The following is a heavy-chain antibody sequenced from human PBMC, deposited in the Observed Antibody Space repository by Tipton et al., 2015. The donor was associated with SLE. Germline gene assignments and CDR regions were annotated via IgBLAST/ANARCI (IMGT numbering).Heavy chain of an antibody. CDR3: ARALGYMDV. J-gene: IGHJ6*03. CDR2: IYYSGST. Sequence: TLSLTCTVSGGSISSYYWSWIRQPPGKGLEWIGYIYYSGSTNYNPSLKSRVTISVDTSKNQFSLKLSSVTAADTAVYYCARALGYMDVWGKGTTVTVSS. V-gene: IGHV4-59*01. CDR1: GGSISSYY. D-gene: IGHD3-16*01.